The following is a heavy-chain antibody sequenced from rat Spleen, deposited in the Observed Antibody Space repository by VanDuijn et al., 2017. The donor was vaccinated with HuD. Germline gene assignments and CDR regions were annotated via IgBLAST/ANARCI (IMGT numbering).Heavy chain of an antibody. D-gene: IGHD1-5*01. CDR1: GFTFSDYG. CDR2: ISYGDSSGHSGT. Sequence: EVQLVESGGGLVQPGRSLKLSCAASGFTFSDYGVAWVRQAPTTGLEWVATISYGDSSGHSGTYYRDSVKGRFTISRDDAKNTLYLQMDSLRSEDTATYYCARQGNNIGTTVGFDYWGQGVMVTVSS. V-gene: IGHV5-29*01. J-gene: IGHJ2*01. CDR3: ARQGNNIGTTVGFDY.